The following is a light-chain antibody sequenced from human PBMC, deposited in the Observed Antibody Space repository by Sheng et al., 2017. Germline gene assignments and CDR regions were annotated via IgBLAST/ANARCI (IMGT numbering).Light chain of an antibody. Sequence: EIVLTQSPGTLSLSPGERATLSCRASQSIRDNYLAWYQQKPGQAPRVLISGASSRATGIPDRFSGSGSGTDFTLTISRLEPEDFAVYYCQQYGSSPYSFGQGTKLEIK. CDR2: GAS. CDR3: QQYGSSPYS. J-gene: IGKJ2*03. CDR1: QSIRDNY. V-gene: IGKV3-20*01.